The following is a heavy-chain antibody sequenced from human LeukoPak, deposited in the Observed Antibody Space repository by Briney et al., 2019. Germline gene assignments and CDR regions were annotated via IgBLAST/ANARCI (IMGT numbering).Heavy chain of an antibody. D-gene: IGHD2-21*02. CDR2: ISYDGSNK. CDR1: GFTFSSYG. J-gene: IGHJ6*02. V-gene: IGHV3-30*18. Sequence: HPGGSLRLSCAVSGFTFSSYGMHWVRQAPGKGLEWVAVISYDGSNKYYADSVKGRFTISRDNSKNTLYLQMNSLRAEDTAVYYCAKAKTPFGRDCYYSYGMDVWGQGTTVTVSS. CDR3: AKAKTPFGRDCYYSYGMDV.